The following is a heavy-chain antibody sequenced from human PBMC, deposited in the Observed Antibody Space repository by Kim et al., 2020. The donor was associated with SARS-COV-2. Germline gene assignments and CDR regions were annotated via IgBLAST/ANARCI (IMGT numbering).Heavy chain of an antibody. Sequence: HSVDSVDGRFTISRDNSKKTIFLQMNSLTPDDTAVYYCARRDFWSTYPFDYWGHGTLVTVSS. CDR3: ARRDFWSTYPFDY. V-gene: IGHV3-30*01. J-gene: IGHJ4*01. D-gene: IGHD3-3*01.